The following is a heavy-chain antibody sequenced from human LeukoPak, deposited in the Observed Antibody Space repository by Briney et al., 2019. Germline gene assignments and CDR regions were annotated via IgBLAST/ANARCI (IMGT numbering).Heavy chain of an antibody. V-gene: IGHV3-20*04. CDR3: AKGFLGSRVVPAAVDY. Sequence: GGSLRLSCAASRFTFDDYGMSWVRQAPGKGLEWVSCINWNGGSTAYADSVKGRFTISRDNAKNSLYLQMHSLRAEDTALYYCAKGFLGSRVVPAAVDYWGQGTLVTVSS. CDR2: INWNGGST. D-gene: IGHD2-2*01. CDR1: RFTFDDYG. J-gene: IGHJ4*02.